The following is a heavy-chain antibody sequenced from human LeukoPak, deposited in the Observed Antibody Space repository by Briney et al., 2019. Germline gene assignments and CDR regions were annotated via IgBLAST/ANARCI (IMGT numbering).Heavy chain of an antibody. CDR1: GFTLRNYW. CDR3: ARVAYCGGDCYSLDYYYMDV. J-gene: IGHJ6*03. Sequence: GGSLRLSCAASGFTLRNYWMHWVRQTPGKGLLWVSRINGDGTSATYAGSVKGRFTISRDNAKNTLYLQMNSLRAEDTAVYYCARVAYCGGDCYSLDYYYMDVWGKGTTVTVS. V-gene: IGHV3-74*01. CDR2: INGDGTSA. D-gene: IGHD2-21*02.